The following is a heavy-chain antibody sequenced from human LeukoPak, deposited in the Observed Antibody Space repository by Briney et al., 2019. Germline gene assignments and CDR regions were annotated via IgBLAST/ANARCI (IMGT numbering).Heavy chain of an antibody. CDR2: IYYSGST. Sequence: SETLSLTCTVSGGSISSSSYYWGWIRQPPGKGLEWIGSIYYSGSTYYNPSLKSRVTISVDTSKNQFSLKLSSVTAADTAVYYCARWGWGSGRTHYYYYYYMDVWGKGTTVTISS. CDR3: ARWGWGSGRTHYYYYYYMDV. CDR1: GGSISSSSYY. J-gene: IGHJ6*03. D-gene: IGHD3-10*01. V-gene: IGHV4-39*01.